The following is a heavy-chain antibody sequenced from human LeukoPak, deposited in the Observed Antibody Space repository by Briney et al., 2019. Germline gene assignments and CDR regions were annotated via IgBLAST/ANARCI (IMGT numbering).Heavy chain of an antibody. CDR2: IRSDATNQ. CDR3: AKDAQRGFDYSNSLEH. J-gene: IGHJ4*02. CDR1: AFTFSHFA. Sequence: GQSLTLSCEASAFTFSHFAMHWVRQAPGKGLEWVAVIRSDATNQYYADSVKGRFTICRDNLRKMVSLQMESLRAEDTAVYYCAKDAQRGFDYSNSLEHWGQGALVTVSS. V-gene: IGHV3-33*06. D-gene: IGHD4-11*01.